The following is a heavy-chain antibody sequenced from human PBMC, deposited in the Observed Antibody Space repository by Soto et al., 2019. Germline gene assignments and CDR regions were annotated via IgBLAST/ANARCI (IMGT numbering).Heavy chain of an antibody. CDR2: TYYRSKWYN. CDR3: ARGIEYYDILTGYYGGNWFDP. V-gene: IGHV6-1*01. J-gene: IGHJ5*02. D-gene: IGHD3-9*01. Sequence: QVQLQQSGPGLVKPSQTLSLTCAISGDSVSSNSAAWNWIRQSPSRGLEWLGRTYYRSKWYNDYAVSVKSRITINPDTSKNQFSLQLNSVTPEDTAVYYCARGIEYYDILTGYYGGNWFDPWGQGTLVTVSS. CDR1: GDSVSSNSAA.